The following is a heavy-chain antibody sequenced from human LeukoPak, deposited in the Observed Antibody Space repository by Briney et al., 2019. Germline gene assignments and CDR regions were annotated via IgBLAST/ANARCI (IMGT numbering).Heavy chain of an antibody. CDR2: INPSGGST. V-gene: IGHV1-46*01. Sequence: ASVKVSCKASGYTFTSYYMHWVRQAPGQGLEWTGIINPSGGSTSYAQKFQGRVTMTRDMSTSTVYMELSSLRSEDTAVYYCARSRGSYPFAYDYWGQGTLVTVSS. J-gene: IGHJ4*02. CDR3: ARSRGSYPFAYDY. D-gene: IGHD1-26*01. CDR1: GYTFTSYY.